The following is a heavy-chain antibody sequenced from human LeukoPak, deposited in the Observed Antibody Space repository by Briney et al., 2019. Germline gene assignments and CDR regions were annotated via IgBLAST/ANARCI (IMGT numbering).Heavy chain of an antibody. Sequence: NPSETLSLTCTLSGVSVSTGSSYWSWIRQPPGKGLEWIGYIYYAGSPNYNPSLKSRVTISVDTSKNQFSLRLSSMTAADTAVYHCARDFYGGNYQVIDYWGQGTLVTVSS. CDR3: ARDFYGGNYQVIDY. J-gene: IGHJ4*02. CDR1: GVSVSTGSSY. D-gene: IGHD4/OR15-4a*01. V-gene: IGHV4-61*01. CDR2: IYYAGSP.